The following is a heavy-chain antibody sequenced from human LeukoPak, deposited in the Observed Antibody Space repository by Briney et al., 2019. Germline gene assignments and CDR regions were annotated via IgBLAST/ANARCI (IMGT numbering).Heavy chain of an antibody. J-gene: IGHJ4*02. CDR1: GFTLSRYA. CDR3: ARDYSRNYCFDF. V-gene: IGHV3-30-3*01. Sequence: PGRSLRLSCAACGFTLSRYAMHWVRQAPGKGLAWVAFRSYDGSRKYYADSVKGRFTISRDNSKDTLYLQMNSLRAEDTAMCYCARDYSRNYCFDFWGQGSLVTVAS. D-gene: IGHD1-26*01. CDR2: RSYDGSRK.